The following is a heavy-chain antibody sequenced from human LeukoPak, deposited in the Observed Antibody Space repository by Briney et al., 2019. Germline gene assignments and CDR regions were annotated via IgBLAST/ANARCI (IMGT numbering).Heavy chain of an antibody. CDR1: GFTFNSYW. J-gene: IGHJ4*02. Sequence: PGGSLRLSCAASGFTFNSYWMSWVRQAPGKGLEWVANIKQDGSEKYYVDSVKGRFTISRDNAKNSLYLQMNSLRAEDTAVYYCAREDIVVVPAAPKGDFFDYWGQGTLVTVSS. CDR2: IKQDGSEK. D-gene: IGHD2-2*01. CDR3: AREDIVVVPAAPKGDFFDY. V-gene: IGHV3-7*01.